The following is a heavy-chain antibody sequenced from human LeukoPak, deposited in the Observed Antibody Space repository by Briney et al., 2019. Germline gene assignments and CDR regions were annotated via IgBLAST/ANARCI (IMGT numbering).Heavy chain of an antibody. V-gene: IGHV4-39*01. CDR2: IYYSGST. CDR3: ARHQEGPTGNFDY. D-gene: IGHD1-1*01. Sequence: SETLSLTCTVPRGSISSSSYYWGWIRQPPGKGLEWIGCIYYSGSTYYNLSLKSRVTISVDTSKNQFSLKLSSVTAADTAVYYCARHQEGPTGNFDYWGQGTLVTVSS. J-gene: IGHJ4*02. CDR1: RGSISSSSYY.